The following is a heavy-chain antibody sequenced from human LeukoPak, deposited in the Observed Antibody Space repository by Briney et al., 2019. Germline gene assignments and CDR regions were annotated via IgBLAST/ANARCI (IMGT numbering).Heavy chain of an antibody. CDR2: SHYSGTA. J-gene: IGHJ4*02. CDR3: ARHQNGGTYPIDC. V-gene: IGHV4-59*08. Sequence: SETLSLTCTVSGDSINSYYWRWIRQPPGKGLEYIGHSHYSGTANYNPSLKSRVTISVDTSKNQFSLKLTSVTAADTAVYYCARHQNGGTYPIDCWGQGTLVTVSS. D-gene: IGHD1-26*01. CDR1: GDSINSYY.